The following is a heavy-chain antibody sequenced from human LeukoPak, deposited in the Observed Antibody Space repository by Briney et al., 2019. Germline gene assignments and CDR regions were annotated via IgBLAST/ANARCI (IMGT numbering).Heavy chain of an antibody. J-gene: IGHJ6*03. Sequence: PSETLSLTCTVSGGSISSNSYYWGWIRQPPGKGLEWIGSIYYSGSTYYNPSLKSRVTISVDTSKNQFSLKLSSVTAADTAVYYCASRRYGSGAIHYYYYMDVWGKGTTVTISS. CDR1: GGSISSNSYY. V-gene: IGHV4-39*01. CDR3: ASRRYGSGAIHYYYYMDV. D-gene: IGHD3-10*01. CDR2: IYYSGST.